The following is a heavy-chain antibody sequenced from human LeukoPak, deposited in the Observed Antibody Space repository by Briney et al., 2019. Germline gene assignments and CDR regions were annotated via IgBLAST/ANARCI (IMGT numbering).Heavy chain of an antibody. CDR2: IRGKANNSAT. Sequence: GGSLTLSCVASGFTFSGSSMHWVRPASGEGLEWVGRIRGKANNSATAYAASVKGRFTISRDDSKNTAYLQMNSLKTEDTAVYYCTRRSLNFGEFQSDYWGQGTLVTVSS. V-gene: IGHV3-73*01. CDR1: GFTFSGSS. CDR3: TRRSLNFGEFQSDY. J-gene: IGHJ4*02. D-gene: IGHD3-10*01.